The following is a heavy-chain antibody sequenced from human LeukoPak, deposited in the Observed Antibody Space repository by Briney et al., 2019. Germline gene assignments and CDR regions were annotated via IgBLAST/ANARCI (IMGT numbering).Heavy chain of an antibody. CDR1: GYKFTNYW. D-gene: IGHD6-13*01. CDR2: IFLSDSDT. J-gene: IGHJ4*02. Sequence: GESLKISCQASGYKFTNYWIGWVRQMPGKGLEWMGIIFLSDSDTRYSPSFQGQVTISADRSTSTAYLHWSTLKASDTAIYYCARHEVTAAAGTEFDSWGQGTLVTVSS. V-gene: IGHV5-51*01. CDR3: ARHEVTAAAGTEFDS.